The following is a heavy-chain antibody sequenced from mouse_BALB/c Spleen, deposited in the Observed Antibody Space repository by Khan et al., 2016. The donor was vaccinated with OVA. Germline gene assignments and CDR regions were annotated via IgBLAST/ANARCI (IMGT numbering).Heavy chain of an antibody. D-gene: IGHD2-10*01. V-gene: IGHV9-3-1*01. CDR3: ARPPYFSYVMVY. J-gene: IGHJ4*01. CDR2: INTNTGEP. CDR1: GYTFTNYG. Sequence: QIQLVQSGPELKKPGETVKISCKASGYTFTNYGLNWVKQAPGEGLQWMGWINTNTGEPTYAVDFKGRFAFSLETSASTAYLQINNLKNEDTATYFCARPPYFSYVMVYWGQGTSVTVSS.